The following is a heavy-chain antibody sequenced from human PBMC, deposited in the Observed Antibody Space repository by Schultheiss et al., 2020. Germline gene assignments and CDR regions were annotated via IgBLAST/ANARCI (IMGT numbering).Heavy chain of an antibody. CDR1: GGTFSSYA. V-gene: IGHV1-8*02. J-gene: IGHJ6*02. D-gene: IGHD1-1*01. CDR3: ANGTAMDV. Sequence: AAVKVSCKASGGTFSSYAISWVRQAPGQGLEWMGWMNPNSGNTGYAQKFQGRVTMTRDTSTSTAYMELSSQRSDDTAVYYCANGTAMDVWGQGTTVTVSS. CDR2: MNPNSGNT.